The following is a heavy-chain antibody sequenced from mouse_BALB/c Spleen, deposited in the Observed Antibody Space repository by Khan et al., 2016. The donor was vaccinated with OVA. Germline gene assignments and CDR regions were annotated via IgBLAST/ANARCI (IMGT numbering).Heavy chain of an antibody. J-gene: IGHJ2*01. D-gene: IGHD1-3*01. CDR2: IWAGGST. CDR3: ARLEDI. V-gene: IGHV2-9*02. CDR1: GFSLTSYG. Sequence: QVQLKESGPGLVAPSQSLSITCTVSGFSLTSYGVHWVRQPPGQGLEWLGVIWAGGSTNYNSAIMSRLSISKDNSKSQVFLKINRLQTDDTAMYYCARLEDIWGQGTTLTVSS.